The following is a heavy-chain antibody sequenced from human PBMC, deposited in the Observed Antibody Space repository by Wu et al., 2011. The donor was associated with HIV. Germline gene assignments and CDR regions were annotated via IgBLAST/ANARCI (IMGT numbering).Heavy chain of an antibody. Sequence: QVQLVQSGAEVKKPGSSVKVSCKASGGTFSSYAISWVRQAPGQGLEWMGRIIPIFGTANNAQRFQGRVTMTADKSTSTASMELSSLRSEDTAVYYCATLATGYNWNHPGSESDYWGQGTLVTVSS. CDR2: IIPIFGTA. CDR3: ATLATGYNWNHPGSESDY. V-gene: IGHV1-69*06. D-gene: IGHD1-20*01. CDR1: GGTFSSYA. J-gene: IGHJ4*02.